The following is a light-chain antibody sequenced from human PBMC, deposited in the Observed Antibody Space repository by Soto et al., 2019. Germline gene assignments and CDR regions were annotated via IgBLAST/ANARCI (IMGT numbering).Light chain of an antibody. CDR2: GNI. Sequence: QSVLTQPPSVSGAPGQRVTISCTGSSSNIGAGYDVHWYQLLPGTAPKLLIYGNINRPSGVPDRFSGSKSGTSASLAITGLQAEDEADYYCQSYDSSLSAWVFGGGTKLTVL. CDR3: QSYDSSLSAWV. V-gene: IGLV1-40*01. CDR1: SSNIGAGYD. J-gene: IGLJ3*02.